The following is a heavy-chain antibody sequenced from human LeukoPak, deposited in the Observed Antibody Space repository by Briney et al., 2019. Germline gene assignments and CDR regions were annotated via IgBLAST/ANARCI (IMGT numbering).Heavy chain of an antibody. CDR3: ARDKLGRDGYNCIDY. Sequence: ASVTVSCTASGYTFTSYAMHWVRQAPGQRLEWMGWINAGNGNTKYSQKFQGRVTITRDTSASTAYMELSSLRSEDTAVYYCARDKLGRDGYNCIDYWGQGTLVTVSS. J-gene: IGHJ4*02. CDR2: INAGNGNT. D-gene: IGHD5-24*01. CDR1: GYTFTSYA. V-gene: IGHV1-3*01.